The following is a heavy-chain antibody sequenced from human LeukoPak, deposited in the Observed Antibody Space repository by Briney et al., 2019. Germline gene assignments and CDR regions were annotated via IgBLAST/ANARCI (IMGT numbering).Heavy chain of an antibody. J-gene: IGHJ4*02. CDR2: ISYDGSNK. V-gene: IGHV3-30*04. CDR1: GFTFSSYA. D-gene: IGHD4-17*01. Sequence: GRSLRLSCVASGFTFSSYAMHWVRQAPGKGLEWVAVISYDGSNKYYADSVKGRFTISRDNSKNTLYLQMNSLRAEDTAVYYCARDLGYGDFSLSRGLHYWGQGTLVTVSS. CDR3: ARDLGYGDFSLSRGLHY.